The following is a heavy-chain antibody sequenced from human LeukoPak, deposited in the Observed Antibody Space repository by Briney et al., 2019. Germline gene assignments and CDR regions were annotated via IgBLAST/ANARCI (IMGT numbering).Heavy chain of an antibody. D-gene: IGHD3-16*01. Sequence: GGSLILSCAASGFTFSDYWMFWVRQAPGKGLVWVSRIDLAGDYTTYADSVKGRFTISRDNAKNSLYLQMNSLRAEDTAVYYCARGGGDFDYWGQGTLVTVSS. CDR1: GFTFSDYW. V-gene: IGHV3-74*01. CDR2: IDLAGDYT. J-gene: IGHJ4*02. CDR3: ARGGGDFDY.